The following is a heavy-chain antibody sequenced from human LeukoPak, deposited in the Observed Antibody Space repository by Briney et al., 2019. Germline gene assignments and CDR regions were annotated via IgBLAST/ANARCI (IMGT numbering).Heavy chain of an antibody. Sequence: GGSLRLSCAASGFTFSSYAMHWVRQAPGKGLEYVSAISSNGGSTYYANSVKGRFTISRDNSKNTLYLQMGSLRAEDMAVYYCAKEITVAGSYWGQGTLVTVSS. V-gene: IGHV3-64*01. J-gene: IGHJ4*02. D-gene: IGHD6-19*01. CDR3: AKEITVAGSY. CDR1: GFTFSSYA. CDR2: ISSNGGST.